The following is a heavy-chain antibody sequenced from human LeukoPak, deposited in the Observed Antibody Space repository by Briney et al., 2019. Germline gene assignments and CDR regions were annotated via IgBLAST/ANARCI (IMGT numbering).Heavy chain of an antibody. CDR3: AHRHRGVASDI. V-gene: IGHV2-5*01. D-gene: IGHD2-15*01. Sequence: SGPTLVNPTQTLTLTCTFSGFSFSSGGVGVGWIRQPPGGALEWLGVIYENDEKRYSSSLQNRLRITKDTSKNRVVLTMANMAPVDTATYYCAHRHRGVASDIWGQGTMVTVSS. CDR2: IYENDEK. CDR1: GFSFSSGGVG. J-gene: IGHJ3*02.